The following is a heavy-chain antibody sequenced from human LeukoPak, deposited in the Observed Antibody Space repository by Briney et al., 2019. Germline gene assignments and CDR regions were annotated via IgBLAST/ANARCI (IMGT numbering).Heavy chain of an antibody. CDR3: ARDQLRAYNWNDANSLAY. V-gene: IGHV1-46*01. J-gene: IGHJ4*02. D-gene: IGHD1-20*01. Sequence: ASVKVSCTASGYTFTSYYMHWVRQAPGQGLEWMGIINPSGGSTSYAQKFQGRVTMTRDTSTSTVYMELSSLRSEDTAVYYCARDQLRAYNWNDANSLAYWGQGTLVTVSS. CDR1: GYTFTSYY. CDR2: INPSGGST.